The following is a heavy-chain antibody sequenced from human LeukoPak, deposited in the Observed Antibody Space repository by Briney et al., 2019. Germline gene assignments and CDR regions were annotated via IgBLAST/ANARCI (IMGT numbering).Heavy chain of an antibody. CDR3: ARGGSYYASGSYFAFDI. CDR1: GLIYSNYD. V-gene: IGHV3-30*03. D-gene: IGHD3-10*01. J-gene: IGHJ3*02. CDR2: ISYDGSNK. Sequence: GGSLRLLCAASGLIYSNYDMHWARQAPAKGLEGVAVISYDGSNKFYADSVKGRFTISRDNAKNTLYLQMNRLRPQDTAVYYCARGGSYYASGSYFAFDIWGQGTMVTVSS.